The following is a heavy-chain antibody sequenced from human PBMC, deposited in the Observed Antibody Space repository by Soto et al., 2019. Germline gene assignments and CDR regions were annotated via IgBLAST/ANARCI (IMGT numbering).Heavy chain of an antibody. D-gene: IGHD3-3*02. Sequence: GASVKVSCKVSGYTLTELSMHWVRQAPGKGLEWMGGFDPEDGETIYAQKFQGRVTMTEDTSTDTAYMELSSLRSEDTAVYYCAKVPLSIFGVVQLLDPWGQGTLVTVSS. V-gene: IGHV1-24*01. CDR2: FDPEDGET. CDR3: AKVPLSIFGVVQLLDP. J-gene: IGHJ5*02. CDR1: GYTLTELS.